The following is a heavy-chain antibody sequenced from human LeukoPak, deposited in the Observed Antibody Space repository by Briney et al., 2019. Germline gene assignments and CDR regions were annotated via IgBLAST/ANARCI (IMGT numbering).Heavy chain of an antibody. CDR2: INCKSGGT. CDR3: ARDEYQLLHYYYYYGMDV. V-gene: IGHV1-2*02. D-gene: IGHD2-2*01. CDR1: GYTFTDYY. Sequence: ASVKVSCKASGYTFTDYYLHWVRQAPGQGLEWVGWINCKSGGTNFAQKFQGRVTMTKDRPIKTAYMEVHRLRPDDTAVYYCARDEYQLLHYYYYYGMDVWGQGTTVTVSS. J-gene: IGHJ6*02.